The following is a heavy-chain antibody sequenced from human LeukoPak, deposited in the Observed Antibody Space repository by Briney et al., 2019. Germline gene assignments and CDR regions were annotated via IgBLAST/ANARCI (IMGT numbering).Heavy chain of an antibody. CDR3: AKDARWLDYFDY. CDR2: SGIGGRT. J-gene: IGHJ4*02. Sequence: GGSLSLSRARSGLIFSDYVMRWVRLAPGKGLEWVSASGIGGRTYYADSVKGRFTNPRDNSKNTLYLQMNSLRAEDTAVYDCAKDARWLDYFDYWRQGTLVTVSS. CDR1: GLIFSDYV. D-gene: IGHD6-19*01. V-gene: IGHV3-23*01.